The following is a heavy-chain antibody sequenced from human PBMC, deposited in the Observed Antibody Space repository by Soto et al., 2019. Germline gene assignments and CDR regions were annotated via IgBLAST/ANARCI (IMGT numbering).Heavy chain of an antibody. CDR1: SGSISSSNW. D-gene: IGHD2-2*01. Sequence: SETLSLTCAVSSGSISSSNWWSWVRQPPGKGLEWIGEIYHSGSTNYNPSLKSRVTISVDKSKNQFSLKLSSVTAADTAVYYCARVGCSSTSCYDAFDIWGQGTMVTVS. CDR3: ARVGCSSTSCYDAFDI. CDR2: IYHSGST. J-gene: IGHJ3*02. V-gene: IGHV4-4*02.